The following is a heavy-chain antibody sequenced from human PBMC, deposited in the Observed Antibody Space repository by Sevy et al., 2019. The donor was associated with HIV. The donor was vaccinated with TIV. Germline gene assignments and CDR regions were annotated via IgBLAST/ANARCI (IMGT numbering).Heavy chain of an antibody. J-gene: IGHJ6*02. Sequence: SETLSLTCTVSGGSVSSGSYYWSWIRQPPAKGLEWIGDIYYSGSTNYNPSLKSRVTISVDTSKNQFSLKLSSVTAADTSVYYCARERIPGIAVAGVYYYGMDVWGQGTTVTVSS. D-gene: IGHD6-13*01. V-gene: IGHV4-61*01. CDR3: ARERIPGIAVAGVYYYGMDV. CDR1: GGSVSSGSYY. CDR2: IYYSGST.